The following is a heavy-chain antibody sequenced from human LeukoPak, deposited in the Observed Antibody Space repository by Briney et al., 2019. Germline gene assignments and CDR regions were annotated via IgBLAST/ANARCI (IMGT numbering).Heavy chain of an antibody. CDR1: GFTFSSYS. CDR3: ARDLVYYYGSGRYGMDV. Sequence: GGSLRLSCAASGFTFSSYSMNWVRQAPGKGLEWVSYISSSSSTIYYADSAKGRFTISRDNAKNSLYLQMNSLRAEDTAVYYCARDLVYYYGSGRYGMDVWGQGTTVTVSS. V-gene: IGHV3-48*04. D-gene: IGHD3-10*01. CDR2: ISSSSSTI. J-gene: IGHJ6*02.